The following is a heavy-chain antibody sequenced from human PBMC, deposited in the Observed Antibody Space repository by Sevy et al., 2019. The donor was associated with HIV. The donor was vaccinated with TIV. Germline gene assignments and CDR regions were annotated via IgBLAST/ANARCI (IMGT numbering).Heavy chain of an antibody. D-gene: IGHD6-19*01. J-gene: IGHJ4*02. Sequence: SQTLSLTCAISGDSVSSNSVAWNWIRQSPSRGLEWLGRTYYRSTWHNDDAVSVKSRITINPDTSKIQFSLQLNSVTPEDTAVYYCARTTSGWFDYWGQRTPVTVSS. CDR3: ARTTSGWFDY. CDR1: GDSVSSNSVA. CDR2: TYYRSTWHN. V-gene: IGHV6-1*01.